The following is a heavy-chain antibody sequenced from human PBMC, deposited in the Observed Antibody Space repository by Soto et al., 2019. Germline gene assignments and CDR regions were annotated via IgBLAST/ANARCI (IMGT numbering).Heavy chain of an antibody. V-gene: IGHV1-8*01. J-gene: IGHJ6*02. CDR2: VNPNSGNT. CDR1: GYTFTSYY. CDR3: ARERARYGMDV. Sequence: VSVKVSCKSSGYTFTSYYINWVRQATGQGLEWMGWVNPNSGNTGYAQNFQGRVTMTRNTSISTAYMELSSLRSEDTAVYYCARERARYGMDVWGQGTTVTVSS.